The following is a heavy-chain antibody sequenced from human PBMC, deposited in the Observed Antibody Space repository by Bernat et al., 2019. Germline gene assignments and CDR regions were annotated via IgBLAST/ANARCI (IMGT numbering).Heavy chain of an antibody. D-gene: IGHD2-21*02. V-gene: IGHV3-7*01. J-gene: IGHJ4*02. Sequence: EVQLVESGGGLVQPGGSLRLSCAASGFTFSSYWMSWVRQAPGKGLEWVANIKEDGSEKYCVDSVKGRFTVSRDNAKNSLYLQMNSLRAEDTAVYYCARGPRSCGGDCYLYFDYWGQGTLVTVSS. CDR3: ARGPRSCGGDCYLYFDY. CDR2: IKEDGSEK. CDR1: GFTFSSYW.